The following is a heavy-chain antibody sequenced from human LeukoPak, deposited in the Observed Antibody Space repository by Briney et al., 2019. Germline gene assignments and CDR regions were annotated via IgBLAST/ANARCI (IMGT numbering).Heavy chain of an antibody. CDR3: AKEVHDSSGYSADY. CDR2: ISGSGGST. Sequence: GGSLRLSCAASGFTFSSYAMSWVRQAPGKGLEWVSAISGSGGSTYYAVSVRGRFTISRDCSKNTVSLQMNSLRAEDTAVYYCAKEVHDSSGYSADYWGQGTLVSVSS. CDR1: GFTFSSYA. V-gene: IGHV3-23*01. D-gene: IGHD3-22*01. J-gene: IGHJ4*02.